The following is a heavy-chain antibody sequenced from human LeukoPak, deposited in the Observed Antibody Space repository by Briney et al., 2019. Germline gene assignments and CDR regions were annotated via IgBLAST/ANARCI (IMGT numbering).Heavy chain of an antibody. D-gene: IGHD3-10*01. V-gene: IGHV1-8*01. CDR1: GYTFTSYD. Sequence: ASVKVSCKASGYTFTSYDINWVRQATGQGLEWMGWMNPNSGNTGYAQKFQGRVTMTRNTSISTAYMELSSLRSEDTAVYYCARDERGNGNSDYWGQGTLVTVSS. J-gene: IGHJ4*02. CDR3: ARDERGNGNSDY. CDR2: MNPNSGNT.